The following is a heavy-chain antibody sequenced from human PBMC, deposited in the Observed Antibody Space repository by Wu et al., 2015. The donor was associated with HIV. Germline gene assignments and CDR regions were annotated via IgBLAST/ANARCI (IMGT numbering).Heavy chain of an antibody. CDR2: SDPEDGET. CDR1: GATFISYT. CDR3: ATLIRYNLNDKADAFDF. V-gene: IGHV1-24*01. Sequence: QVQLMQSGAEVKKPGSSVKVSCKASGATFISYTITWVRQAPGQGLEWMGGSDPEDGETVYAQKFQGRVTLTEDTSTDTAYMELTRLRSEDTAVYYCATLIRYNLNDKADAFDFWGHGTMVTVSS. J-gene: IGHJ3*01. D-gene: IGHD1-1*01.